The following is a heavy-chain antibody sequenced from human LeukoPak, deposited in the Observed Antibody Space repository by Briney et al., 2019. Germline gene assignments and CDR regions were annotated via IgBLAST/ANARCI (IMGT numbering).Heavy chain of an antibody. CDR2: IDGRDGGT. D-gene: IGHD3-9*01. V-gene: IGHV3-23*01. CDR3: AKWGDYVILSGYYDSDY. Sequence: GGALRLSRAASGFIFSNYVMSWVRPAPGKGLEWVSAIDGRDGGTYNADSLKGGFTVSRDDPKNTLYLKMNTLRVEDTAVYYCAKWGDYVILSGYYDSDYWGHGTLVTVSS. J-gene: IGHJ4*01. CDR1: GFIFSNYV.